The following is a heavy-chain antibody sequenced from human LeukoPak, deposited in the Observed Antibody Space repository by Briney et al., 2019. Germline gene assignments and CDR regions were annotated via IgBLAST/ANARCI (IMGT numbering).Heavy chain of an antibody. Sequence: HPGGSLRLSCAASGFTFSSYAMSWVRQAPGKGLEWVSAISGSGGSTYYADSVKGRFTISRDNSKNTLYLQMNSLRAEDTAVYYCAKGLMSGYYDILTGLAWGQGTLVTVSS. D-gene: IGHD3-9*01. CDR2: ISGSGGST. V-gene: IGHV3-23*01. CDR1: GFTFSSYA. J-gene: IGHJ5*02. CDR3: AKGLMSGYYDILTGLA.